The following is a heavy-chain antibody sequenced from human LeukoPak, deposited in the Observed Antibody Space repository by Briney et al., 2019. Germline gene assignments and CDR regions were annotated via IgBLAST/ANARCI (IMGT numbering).Heavy chain of an antibody. V-gene: IGHV3-23*01. CDR3: AKRVYVGGSYNFDY. Sequence: GGSLRLSCAASGFTFSTYAMSWVRQAPGKGLEWVSGISGSGGTTYYADSVKGRFTISRDNSKNTLYLQMNSLRAEDTAVYYCAKRVYVGGSYNFDYWGQGTRSPSPQ. CDR1: GFTFSTYA. CDR2: ISGSGGTT. D-gene: IGHD1-26*01. J-gene: IGHJ4*02.